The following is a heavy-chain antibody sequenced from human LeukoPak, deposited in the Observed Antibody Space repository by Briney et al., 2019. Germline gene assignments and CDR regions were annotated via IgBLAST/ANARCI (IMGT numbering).Heavy chain of an antibody. Sequence: ASVKVSCKASGYTFTSYGISWVRQAPGQGLEWMGWISAYNGDTNYAQKLQGRVTMTTDTSTSTAYMELRSLRSDDTAVYYCARGRYCSSTSCYADYWGQGTLVTLSS. D-gene: IGHD2-2*01. J-gene: IGHJ4*02. CDR1: GYTFTSYG. V-gene: IGHV1-18*01. CDR3: ARGRYCSSTSCYADY. CDR2: ISAYNGDT.